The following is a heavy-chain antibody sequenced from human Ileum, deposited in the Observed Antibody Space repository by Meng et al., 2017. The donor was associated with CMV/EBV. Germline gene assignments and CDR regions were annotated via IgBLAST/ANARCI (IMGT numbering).Heavy chain of an antibody. V-gene: IGHV4-39*07. CDR2: VYYSGTT. CDR1: GGSTTSSTYY. D-gene: IGHD3-3*01. CDR3: ARNVGFYSSQIAY. J-gene: IGHJ4*02. Sequence: LQLQESGPGLVQPSETLSLTSTASGGSTTSSTYYWGWIRQPPGKGLEWIGSVYYSGTTYYNPSLKSRVNMSIDTSKNRFSLKLSSATAADTAVYYCARNVGFYSSQIAYWGQGALVTVSS.